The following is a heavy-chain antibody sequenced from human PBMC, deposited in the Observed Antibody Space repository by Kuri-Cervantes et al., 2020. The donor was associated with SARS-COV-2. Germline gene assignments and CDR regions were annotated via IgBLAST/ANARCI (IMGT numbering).Heavy chain of an antibody. CDR3: ARGSSGWSPNWFDP. D-gene: IGHD6-19*01. J-gene: IGHJ5*02. CDR2: IYYSGST. V-gene: IGHV4-39*01. Sequence: GSLRLSCTVSGGSISSGSYYWGWIRQPPGKGLEWIGSIYYSGSTYYNPSLKSRVTISVDTSKNQFSLKLSSVTAADTAVYYCARGSSGWSPNWFDPWGQGTLVTVSS. CDR1: GGSISSGSYY.